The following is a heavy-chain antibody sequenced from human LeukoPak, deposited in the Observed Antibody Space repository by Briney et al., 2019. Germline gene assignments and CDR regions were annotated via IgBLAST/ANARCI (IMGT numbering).Heavy chain of an antibody. Sequence: GVSLRLSCAASGLTFSSYWMHWVRQAPGKGRVWVSRINSDGSSTSYAGSVRGRFTISRDNAKDSLYLQMNSLGAEDTAAYYCARDRYYYDSSDINWFDPWGQGTLVTVSS. J-gene: IGHJ5*02. CDR3: ARDRYYYDSSDINWFDP. D-gene: IGHD3-22*01. V-gene: IGHV3-74*01. CDR2: INSDGSST. CDR1: GLTFSSYW.